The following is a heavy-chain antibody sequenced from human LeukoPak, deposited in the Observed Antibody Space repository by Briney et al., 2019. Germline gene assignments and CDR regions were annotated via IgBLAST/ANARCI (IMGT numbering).Heavy chain of an antibody. CDR1: GGSISSGSYY. D-gene: IGHD2-15*01. J-gene: IGHJ3*02. CDR2: IYTGGST. CDR3: ARAPTSPRGGAFDI. Sequence: PSQTLSLTCTVSGGSISSGSYYWSWIRQPAGKGLEWIGRIYTGGSTNYNPSLKSRVTISVDTSKNQFSLKLSSVTAADTAVYYCARAPTSPRGGAFDIWGQGTMVTVSS. V-gene: IGHV4-61*02.